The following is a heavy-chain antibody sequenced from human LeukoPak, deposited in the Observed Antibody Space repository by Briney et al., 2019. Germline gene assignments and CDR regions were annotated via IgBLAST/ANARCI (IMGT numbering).Heavy chain of an antibody. CDR1: GFTFSSYW. V-gene: IGHV3-30*03. CDR2: ISYDGSNK. J-gene: IGHJ4*02. CDR3: ARDFRVYYDSSGYYLGY. Sequence: GGSLRLSCAASGFTFSSYWMHWVRQAPGKGLEWVAVISYDGSNKYYADSVKGRFTISRDNSKNTLYLQMNSLRAEDTAVYYCARDFRVYYDSSGYYLGYWGQGTLVTVSS. D-gene: IGHD3-22*01.